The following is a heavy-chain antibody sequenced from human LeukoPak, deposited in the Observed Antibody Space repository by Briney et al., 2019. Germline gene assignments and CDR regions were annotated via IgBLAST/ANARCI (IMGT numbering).Heavy chain of an antibody. Sequence: PSETLSLPCTVSGTPVNTYYWSWIRQPPGKALEWIGFVHYSGGTSYTPSLRGRVTISLDTSKNQFSLRLTSVTAADTAVYYCAKQSWSLFDPCGQGTLVTVSS. CDR3: AKQSWSLFDP. V-gene: IGHV4-59*08. CDR2: VHYSGGT. D-gene: IGHD6-13*01. J-gene: IGHJ5*02. CDR1: GTPVNTYY.